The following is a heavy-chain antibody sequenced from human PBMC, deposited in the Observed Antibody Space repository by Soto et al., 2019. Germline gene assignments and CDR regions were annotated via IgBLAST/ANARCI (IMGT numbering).Heavy chain of an antibody. D-gene: IGHD1-7*01. Sequence: PGGSLRLSCSASGFTFSSYAMHWVRQAPGKGLKYVSAISSNGSSTYYADSVKGRFTISRDNSKNTLYLQMSSRRAEDTAVYYCVNSQLEIRSPREEWGQGTLVTVSS. V-gene: IGHV3-64D*06. CDR1: GFTFSSYA. J-gene: IGHJ4*02. CDR3: VNSQLEIRSPREE. CDR2: ISSNGSST.